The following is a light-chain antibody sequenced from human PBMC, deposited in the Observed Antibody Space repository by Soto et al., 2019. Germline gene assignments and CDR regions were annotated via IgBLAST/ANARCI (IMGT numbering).Light chain of an antibody. V-gene: IGLV1-44*01. CDR3: AAWDASLKGYV. J-gene: IGLJ1*01. CDR2: NSY. CDR1: SSNIGSKT. Sequence: QSVLTQPPSASGTPGQRVTISCSGSSSNIGSKTVNWYQQLPGTVPKLLIYNSYQRPSGVPDRFSGSKSGTSASLAISGLQSEDKADYYCAAWDASLKGYVFGAGTKLTVL.